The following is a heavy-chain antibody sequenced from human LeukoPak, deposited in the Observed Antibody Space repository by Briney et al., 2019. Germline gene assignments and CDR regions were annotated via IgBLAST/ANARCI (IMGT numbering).Heavy chain of an antibody. CDR2: IKSKTDGGTT. Sequence: GGSLRLSCAASGFTFSSYAMSWVRQAPGKGLEWVGRIKSKTDGGTTDYAAPVKGRFTISRDDSKNTLYLQMNSLKTEDTAVYYCTTRTTVVQGYFQHWGQGTLVTVSS. J-gene: IGHJ1*01. CDR3: TTRTTVVQGYFQH. V-gene: IGHV3-15*01. CDR1: GFTFSSYA. D-gene: IGHD4-23*01.